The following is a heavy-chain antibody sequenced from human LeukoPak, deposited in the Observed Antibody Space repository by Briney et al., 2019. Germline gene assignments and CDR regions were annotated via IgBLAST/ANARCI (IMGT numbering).Heavy chain of an antibody. V-gene: IGHV3-21*01. CDR2: ISSSSSYI. Sequence: SGGSLRLSCAASGFTFSSYSMNWLRQAPGKGLEWVSSISSSSSYIYYADSVKRRFTISRDNAQNSLYLEMNHLRAEDTAVYYCARDPPQTWQWPDFDYWGQGTLVTVSS. J-gene: IGHJ4*02. CDR1: GFTFSSYS. D-gene: IGHD6-19*01. CDR3: ARDPPQTWQWPDFDY.